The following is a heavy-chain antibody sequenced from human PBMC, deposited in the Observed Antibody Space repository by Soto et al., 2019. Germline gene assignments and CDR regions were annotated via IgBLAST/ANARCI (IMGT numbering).Heavy chain of an antibody. J-gene: IGHJ4*02. CDR3: ARIDQVRGVIYDY. D-gene: IGHD3-10*01. CDR1: GGSFSGYY. CDR2: INHSGST. Sequence: SETLSLTCAVYGGSFSGYYWSWIRQPPGKGLEWIGEINHSGSTNYNPSLKSRVTISVDTSKNQFSLKLSSVTAADTAVYYCARIDQVRGVIYDYWGQGTLVTVSS. V-gene: IGHV4-34*01.